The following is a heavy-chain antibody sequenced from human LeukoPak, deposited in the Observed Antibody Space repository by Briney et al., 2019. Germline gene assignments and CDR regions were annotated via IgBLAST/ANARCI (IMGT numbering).Heavy chain of an antibody. CDR2: INQDGSDK. D-gene: IGHD3-10*01. V-gene: IGHV3-7*01. Sequence: GGSLRLSCAASGFSLSNYWMSWVRQAPGKGLEWVANINQDGSDKYYVDSVMGRFTISKDNAKNSVYLQMNSLRPEDTAIYYCAWYGVTHGLDVWGQGTTVTVS. CDR1: GFSLSNYW. J-gene: IGHJ6*02. CDR3: AWYGVTHGLDV.